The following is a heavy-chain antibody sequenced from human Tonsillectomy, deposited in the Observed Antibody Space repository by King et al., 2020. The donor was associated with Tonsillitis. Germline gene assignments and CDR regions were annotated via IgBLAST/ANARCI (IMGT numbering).Heavy chain of an antibody. J-gene: IGHJ4*02. D-gene: IGHD3-16*02. Sequence: VQLVESGAEVKKPGASVKVSCKASGYTFSGYYMHWVRQAPGQGLEWMGWINPNSGGTNYAQKFQGRVTMTRDTSISTAYMELSRLRTDDTAFYYCRSDKSVCTSGGVIGHFDSWGQGTLVTVSS. CDR1: GYTFSGYY. CDR2: INPNSGGT. V-gene: IGHV1-2*02. CDR3: RSDKSVCTSGGVIGHFDS.